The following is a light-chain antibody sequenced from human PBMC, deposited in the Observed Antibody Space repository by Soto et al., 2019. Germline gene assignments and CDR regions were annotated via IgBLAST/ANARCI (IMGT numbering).Light chain of an antibody. CDR1: QSISGW. J-gene: IGKJ1*01. Sequence: IQMTQSPSTLSASVGDRVTIIWRASQSISGWLAWYQQKPGKAPKLLIYKASSLESGVPSRFSGSGSGTEFTLTISSLQPDDFATYYCQQYNSYSTFGQGTKVEI. CDR3: QQYNSYST. CDR2: KAS. V-gene: IGKV1-5*03.